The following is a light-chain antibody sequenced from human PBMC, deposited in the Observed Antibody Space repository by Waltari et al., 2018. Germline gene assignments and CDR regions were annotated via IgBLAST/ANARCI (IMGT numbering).Light chain of an antibody. CDR3: QHYDGFPWT. J-gene: IGKJ1*01. CDR1: QSISDW. V-gene: IGKV1-5*03. CDR2: KAS. Sequence: DIQMTQSPSTLSASVGDRVTITCRASQSISDWLAWYQQKPGKAPKLLIYKASDLESGVPSRFSGSGSGTEFTLTISSLQPDDFATYYCQHYDGFPWTFGQVTEVESK.